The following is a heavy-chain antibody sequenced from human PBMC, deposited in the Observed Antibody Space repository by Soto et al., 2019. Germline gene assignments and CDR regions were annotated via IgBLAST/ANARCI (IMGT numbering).Heavy chain of an antibody. J-gene: IGHJ4*02. Sequence: ASVKVSCKASGGTFSSYAISWVRQAPGQGLEWMGGIIPIFGTANYAQKFQGRVTITADESTSTAYMELSSLRSEDTAVYYCAASLAVAGTLLEYYFDYWGQGTLVTVSS. CDR2: IIPIFGTA. CDR1: GGTFSSYA. V-gene: IGHV1-69*13. CDR3: AASLAVAGTLLEYYFDY. D-gene: IGHD6-19*01.